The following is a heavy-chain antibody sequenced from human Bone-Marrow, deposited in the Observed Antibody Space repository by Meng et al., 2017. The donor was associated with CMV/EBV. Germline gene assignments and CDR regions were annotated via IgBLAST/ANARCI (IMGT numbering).Heavy chain of an antibody. CDR1: GFTVSSNY. V-gene: IGHV3-66*01. Sequence: GESLKISCAASGFTVSSNYMSWVRQAPGKGLEWVSVIYSGGSTYYADSVKVRFTFSRDNYNNTLYLQMKSLRAEDKAVYYCSRDDAEGGMDVWGQGTTVTVSS. CDR2: IYSGGST. CDR3: SRDDAEGGMDV. J-gene: IGHJ6*02.